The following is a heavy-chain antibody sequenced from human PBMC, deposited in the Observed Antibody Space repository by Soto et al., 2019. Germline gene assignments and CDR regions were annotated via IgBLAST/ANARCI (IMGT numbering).Heavy chain of an antibody. CDR3: AHVTTRSLAY. V-gene: IGHV2-5*01. CDR2: IYWNDDK. D-gene: IGHD2-2*01. CDR1: GFSLSTSGVG. Sequence: SGPSLVNPPETLTLTCTLSGFSLSTSGVGVGWIRQPPGKALEWLALIYWNDDKGYSPSLKRGVTITKDTSKNQVVLTMTNMDPVDTDTYYCAHVTTRSLAYWGEGTLVTVSS. J-gene: IGHJ4*02.